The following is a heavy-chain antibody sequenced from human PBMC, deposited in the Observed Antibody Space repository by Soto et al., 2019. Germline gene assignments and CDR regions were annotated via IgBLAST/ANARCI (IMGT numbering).Heavy chain of an antibody. CDR1: GYSFTRYG. V-gene: IGHV1-18*01. D-gene: IGHD3-16*01. J-gene: IGHJ6*02. CDR2: INAYNGNT. CDR3: AMVDVYVTPSPQHV. Sequence: QVQLVQSGAEVKNPGASVKVSCKASGYSFTRYGIGWARQAPGQGLEWMGWINAYNGNTNYAQNLQGRLTLTTDASTTTAYMELRSLRSNDTAIYYCAMVDVYVTPSPQHVWGQGTTVTVSS.